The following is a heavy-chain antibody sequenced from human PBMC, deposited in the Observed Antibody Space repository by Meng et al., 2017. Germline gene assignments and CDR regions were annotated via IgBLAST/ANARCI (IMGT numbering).Heavy chain of an antibody. J-gene: IGHJ5*02. D-gene: IGHD4-17*01. CDR2: INAGNGNT. V-gene: IGHV1-3*01. Sequence: VRLVQSGGWVKKPGASCKVSCKASGYTFTGYAIHWVRQAPGQRPEWMGWINAGNGNTKYSQKFQGRVTITRYTSASTAYMELSSLRSEDTAVYYCARDRSRLSTVTLLFDPWGQGTLVTVSS. CDR1: GYTFTGYA. CDR3: ARDRSRLSTVTLLFDP.